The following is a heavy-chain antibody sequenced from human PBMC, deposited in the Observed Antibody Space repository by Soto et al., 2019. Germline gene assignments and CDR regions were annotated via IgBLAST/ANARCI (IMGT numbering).Heavy chain of an antibody. J-gene: IGHJ4*02. CDR1: GFTFSSYS. CDR3: ARDRMFYYFDY. V-gene: IGHV3-48*01. CDR2: ISSSSSTI. D-gene: IGHD3-10*02. Sequence: EVQLVESGGGLVQPGGSLRLSCAASGFTFSSYSMNWVRQAPGKGLEWVSYISSSSSTIYYADSVKGRFTISRHNAKNSLYLQMNSLRAEDTAVYYCARDRMFYYFDYWGQGTLVTVSS.